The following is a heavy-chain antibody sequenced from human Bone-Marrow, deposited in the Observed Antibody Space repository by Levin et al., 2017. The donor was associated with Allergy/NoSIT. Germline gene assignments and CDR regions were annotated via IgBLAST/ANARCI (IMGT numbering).Heavy chain of an antibody. J-gene: IGHJ4*02. CDR1: GFTFSSYV. Sequence: GGSLRLSCAASGFTFSSYVMSWVRQAPGKGLEWVSAISGSGGSTYYADSVKGRFTISRDNSKNTLYLQMNSLRAEDTAVYYCAREGVYCSGVSCYVDYWGQGTLVTVSS. CDR2: ISGSGGST. CDR3: AREGVYCSGVSCYVDY. D-gene: IGHD2-15*01. V-gene: IGHV3-23*01.